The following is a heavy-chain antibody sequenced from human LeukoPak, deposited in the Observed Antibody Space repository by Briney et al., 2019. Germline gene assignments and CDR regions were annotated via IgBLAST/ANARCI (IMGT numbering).Heavy chain of an antibody. J-gene: IGHJ4*02. CDR3: VIGGTYGSGS. CDR2: ITDDGSSS. CDR1: GFPFANTW. D-gene: IGHD3-10*01. V-gene: IGHV3-74*01. Sequence: PGGSLRLSCAASGFPFANTWMHWVRQAPGKGLVWVSLITDDGSSSNYADSVKGRFTISRDNAKNTLYLQMHSLRTEDTAVYYCVIGGTYGSGSWGQGTLVTVSS.